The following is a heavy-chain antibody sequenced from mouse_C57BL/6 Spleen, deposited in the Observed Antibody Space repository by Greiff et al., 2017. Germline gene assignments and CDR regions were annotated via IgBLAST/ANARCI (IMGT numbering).Heavy chain of an antibody. CDR3: ARFYSNLYAMDY. D-gene: IGHD2-5*01. CDR1: GYPFTSYW. V-gene: IGHV1-53*01. J-gene: IGHJ4*01. CDR2: INPSNGGT. Sequence: QVQLQQPGTELVKPGASVKLSCTASGYPFTSYWMRWVKQRPGRGPVWIGNINPSNGGTNYNEKFKSKATLTVDKSSSTAYMQLSSLTSEDSAVXYCARFYSNLYAMDYWGQGTSVTVSS.